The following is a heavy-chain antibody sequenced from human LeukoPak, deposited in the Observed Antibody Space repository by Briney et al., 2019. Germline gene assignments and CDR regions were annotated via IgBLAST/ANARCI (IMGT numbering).Heavy chain of an antibody. CDR1: GGSISSYY. J-gene: IGHJ4*02. CDR2: IYYSGST. D-gene: IGHD6-13*01. V-gene: IGHV4-59*01. CDR3: ARDLAAAASGPFDY. Sequence: PSETLSLTCTVSGGSISSYYWSWIRQPPGKGLEWIGYIYYSGSTNYNPSLKSRVTISVDTTKNQFSLKLSSVTAADTAVYYCARDLAAAASGPFDYWGQGTLVTVSS.